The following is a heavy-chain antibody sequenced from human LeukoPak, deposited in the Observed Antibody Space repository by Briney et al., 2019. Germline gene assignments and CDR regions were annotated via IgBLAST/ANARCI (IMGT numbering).Heavy chain of an antibody. CDR1: GGSISSYY. J-gene: IGHJ4*02. CDR3: ARVQRGSYGY. Sequence: SETLSLTCTVSGGSISSYYWGWIRQPPGKGLEWIGSIYYSGSTYYNPSLKSRVTISVDTSKNQFSLKLSSVTAADTAVYYCARVQRGSYGYWGQGTLVTVSS. CDR2: IYYSGST. D-gene: IGHD1-26*01. V-gene: IGHV4-39*07.